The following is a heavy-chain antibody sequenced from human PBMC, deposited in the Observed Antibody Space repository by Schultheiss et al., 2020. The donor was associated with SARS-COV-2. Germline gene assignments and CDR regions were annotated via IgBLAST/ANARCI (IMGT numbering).Heavy chain of an antibody. V-gene: IGHV3-15*01. CDR2: IKSKTDGGTT. CDR3: ARDYGSYYYGSGSYQPNWFDP. Sequence: GGSLRLSCAASGFTFSSYWMHWVRQAPGKGLEWVGRIKSKTDGGTTDYAAPVKGRFTISRDDSKNTLYLQMNSLRAEDTAVYYCARDYGSYYYGSGSYQPNWFDPWGQGTLVTVSS. CDR1: GFTFSSYW. J-gene: IGHJ5*02. D-gene: IGHD3-10*01.